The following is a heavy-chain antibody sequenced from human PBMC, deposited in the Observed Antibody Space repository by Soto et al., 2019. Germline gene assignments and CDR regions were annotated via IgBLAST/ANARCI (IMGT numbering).Heavy chain of an antibody. CDR3: ARIVESGYTIDFDL. CDR2: IYYSGST. Sequence: QVQLQESGPGLVKPSQTLSLTCTVPGGSISRGDYYWSWIRQPPGKGLEWIGYIYYSGSTNYNPSLSSRVTISVDTSKNQFSLNLSSVSAADTAVYYCARIVESGYTIDFDLWGRGTLVTVSS. J-gene: IGHJ2*01. V-gene: IGHV4-30-4*01. D-gene: IGHD3-16*02. CDR1: GGSISRGDYY.